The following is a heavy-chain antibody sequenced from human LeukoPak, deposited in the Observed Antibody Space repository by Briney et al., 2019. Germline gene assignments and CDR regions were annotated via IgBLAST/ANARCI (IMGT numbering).Heavy chain of an antibody. V-gene: IGHV3-64*01. CDR3: VRGAGGTYDY. D-gene: IGHD3-16*01. CDR2: MNPNGGST. CDR1: GFTSSSYG. J-gene: IGHJ4*02. Sequence: GGSLRLSCAASGFTSSSYGIHWVRQAPGKGLEYVSAMNPNGGSTYYANSVKCRFTISRHNSKNTLYLQRGRLRAEDIAVYYCVRGAGGTYDYWGQGTLVTVSS.